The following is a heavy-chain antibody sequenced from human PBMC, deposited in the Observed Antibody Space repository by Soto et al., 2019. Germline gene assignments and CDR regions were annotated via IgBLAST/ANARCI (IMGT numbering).Heavy chain of an antibody. V-gene: IGHV4-59*01. D-gene: IGHD4-17*01. CDR3: ARVNYGNYYYYYGMDV. CDR2: IYYSGST. CDR1: GGSISNYY. Sequence: SETLSLTCTVSGGSISNYYWSWIRQPPGKGLEWIGYIYYSGSTNYNPSLKSRVTISVDTSKNQFSLKLNSVTAADTAVYYCARVNYGNYYYYYGMDVWGQGTTVTVSS. J-gene: IGHJ6*02.